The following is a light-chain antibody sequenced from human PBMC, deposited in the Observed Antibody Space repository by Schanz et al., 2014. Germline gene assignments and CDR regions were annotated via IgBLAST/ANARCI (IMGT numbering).Light chain of an antibody. Sequence: EIVLTQSPGTLSLSPGERAILSCRASQSVNSNYLAWYQQKPGQAPRLLIYGASSRATGIPDRFSGSGSGTDFTLTISRLEPEDFAVYYCQQYGGSPTWTFGQGTKVEIK. V-gene: IGKV3-20*01. J-gene: IGKJ1*01. CDR1: QSVNSNY. CDR2: GAS. CDR3: QQYGGSPTWT.